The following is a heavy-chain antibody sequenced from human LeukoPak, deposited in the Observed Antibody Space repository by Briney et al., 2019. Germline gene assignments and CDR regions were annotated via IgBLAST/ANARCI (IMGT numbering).Heavy chain of an antibody. CDR1: GGSISSGGYY. J-gene: IGHJ4*02. Sequence: PSETLSLTCTVSGGSISSGGYYWSWIRQHPGKGLEWIGYIYYSGSTYYNPSLKSRVTISVDTSKNQFSLKLSSVTAADTAVYYCARDRREGSGSLYVSYFDYWGQGTLVTVSS. V-gene: IGHV4-31*03. CDR2: IYYSGST. CDR3: ARDRREGSGSLYVSYFDY. D-gene: IGHD3-10*01.